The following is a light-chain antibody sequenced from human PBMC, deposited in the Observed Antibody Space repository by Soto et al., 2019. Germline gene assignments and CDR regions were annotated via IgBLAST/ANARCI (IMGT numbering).Light chain of an antibody. J-gene: IGKJ1*01. CDR2: GAS. V-gene: IGKV3-20*01. Sequence: EIVLTQSPGTLSLSPGEGATLSCRASQSVGSNSLAWFQQRPGQAPRLLIYGASSRATGIPDRFSGSGSGTDFTLTISRLEPEDFALYYCQQYGSSPRTFGQGTKVEIK. CDR3: QQYGSSPRT. CDR1: QSVGSNS.